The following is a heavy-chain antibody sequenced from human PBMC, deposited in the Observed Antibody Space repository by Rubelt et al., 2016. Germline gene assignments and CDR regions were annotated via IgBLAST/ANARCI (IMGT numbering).Heavy chain of an antibody. J-gene: IGHJ4*02. V-gene: IGHV4-34*01. Sequence: QVQLQQWGAGLLKPSETLSLTCAVYGGHFSGYYWSWIRQPPGKGLEWIGEINHSGSTNYNPSLKSLVPISVYTSKNQFSLKLSSVTSSDTAVYYCASGHYGGNASYFDYWGQGTLVTVSS. CDR2: INHSGST. CDR3: ASGHYGGNASYFDY. CDR1: GGHFSGYY. D-gene: IGHD4-23*01.